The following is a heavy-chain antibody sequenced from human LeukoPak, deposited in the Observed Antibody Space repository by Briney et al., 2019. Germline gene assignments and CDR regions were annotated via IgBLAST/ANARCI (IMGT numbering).Heavy chain of an antibody. V-gene: IGHV4-4*07. CDR3: ARDPYYGSDNPWTENWFDP. CDR2: IYTSGST. Sequence: PSETLSLTCTVSGGSISSYYWSWIRQPAGKGLEWIGRIYTSGSTNYNPSLKSRVTMSVDTSKNQFSLKLSSVTAADTAVYYCARDPYYGSDNPWTENWFDPWGQGTLVTVSS. D-gene: IGHD3-10*01. J-gene: IGHJ5*02. CDR1: GGSISSYY.